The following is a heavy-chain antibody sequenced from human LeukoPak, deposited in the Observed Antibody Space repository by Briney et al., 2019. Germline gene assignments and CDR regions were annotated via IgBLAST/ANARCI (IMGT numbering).Heavy chain of an antibody. CDR1: GGSITSYY. Sequence: SETLSLTCTVSGGSITSYYWSWIRQPAGKGLEWIGRIYSSGSTYYNPSLNSRVTMSVDTSKNQFSLELTSVTAADTAVYYCARDHYYYDSSGYYLLDYWGQGTLVTVSS. J-gene: IGHJ4*02. V-gene: IGHV4-4*07. CDR3: ARDHYYYDSSGYYLLDY. D-gene: IGHD3-22*01. CDR2: IYSSGST.